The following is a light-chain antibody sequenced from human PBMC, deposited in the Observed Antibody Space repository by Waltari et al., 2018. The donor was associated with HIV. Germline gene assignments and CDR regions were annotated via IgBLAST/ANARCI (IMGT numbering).Light chain of an antibody. CDR2: EVP. CDR3: CSCPRSGIRYV. V-gene: IGLV2-23*02. CDR1: SSNVGSDDL. Sequence: QSALTQPASVSGSPGQSITISCTGTSSNVGSDDLVSWYQQHPGEAPKLFIYEVPKRPSGLSNRFSASKSGNTASLTISGLQAEDEADYYCCSCPRSGIRYVFGTGTKVTVL. J-gene: IGLJ1*01.